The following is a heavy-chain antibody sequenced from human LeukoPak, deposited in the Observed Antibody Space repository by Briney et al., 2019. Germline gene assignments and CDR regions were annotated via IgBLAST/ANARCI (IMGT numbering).Heavy chain of an antibody. CDR2: IKGSAGDT. CDR1: GFTFHSFA. CDR3: VKGPNHYDPSGYFGSGYLDV. V-gene: IGHV3-23*01. D-gene: IGHD3-3*01. Sequence: GGSLRLSCETSGFTFHSFAMSWVRQAPGKGLQWVASIKGSAGDTYLEDSLRGRFTISRENIKKTLYLQMNSLRAEDTAVYYCVKGPNHYDPSGYFGSGYLDVGGQGTVVTVS. J-gene: IGHJ3*01.